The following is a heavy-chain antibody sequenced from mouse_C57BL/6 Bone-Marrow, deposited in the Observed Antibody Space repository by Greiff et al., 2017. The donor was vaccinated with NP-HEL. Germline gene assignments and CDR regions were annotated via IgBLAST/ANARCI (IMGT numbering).Heavy chain of an antibody. CDR2: ISSGSSTI. CDR3: ARGYDYGGFAY. V-gene: IGHV5-17*01. Sequence: EVMLVESGGGLVKPGGSLKLSCAASGFTFSDYGMHWVRPAPEKGLERVAYISSGSSTIYYADTVKGRFTISRDNAKNTLFLQMTSLRSEDTAMYYCARGYDYGGFAYWGQGTLVTVSA. D-gene: IGHD2-4*01. CDR1: GFTFSDYG. J-gene: IGHJ3*01.